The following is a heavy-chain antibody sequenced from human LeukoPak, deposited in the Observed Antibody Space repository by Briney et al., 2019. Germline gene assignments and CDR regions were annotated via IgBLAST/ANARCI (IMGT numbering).Heavy chain of an antibody. J-gene: IGHJ5*02. CDR3: ARHFPALLWFGESNYNWFDP. CDR2: IYYSGST. V-gene: IGHV4-39*01. D-gene: IGHD3-10*01. CDR1: GGSISSSSYY. Sequence: SETLSLTCTVSGGSISSSSYYWGWIRQPPGKGLEWIGSIYYSGSTNYNPSLKSRVTISVDTSKNQFSLKLSSVTAADTAVYYCARHFPALLWFGESNYNWFDPWGQGTLVTVSS.